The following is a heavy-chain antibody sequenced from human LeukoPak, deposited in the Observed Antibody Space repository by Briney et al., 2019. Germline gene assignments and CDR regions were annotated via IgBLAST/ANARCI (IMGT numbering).Heavy chain of an antibody. Sequence: ASVKVSCKASGYTFSGYYMHWVRQAPGQGLEWMGWINPNSGGTNYAQNFQGRVTMTRDTSISTAYMELSSLRSDDTAVYYCARAPRRSHSYYFDYWGQGTLVTVSS. CDR1: GYTFSGYY. CDR3: ARAPRRSHSYYFDY. CDR2: INPNSGGT. J-gene: IGHJ4*02. V-gene: IGHV1-2*02.